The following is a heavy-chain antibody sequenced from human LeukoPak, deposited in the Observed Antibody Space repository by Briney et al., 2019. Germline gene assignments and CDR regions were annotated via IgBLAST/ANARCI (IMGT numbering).Heavy chain of an antibody. D-gene: IGHD2-21*01. CDR3: AKDGRYSGRAYYFDY. CDR1: GFTFSSYG. CDR2: ISGSGGST. J-gene: IGHJ4*02. Sequence: GGSLRLSCAASGFTFSSYGMHWVRQAPGKGLEWVSAISGSGGSTYYADSVKGRFTISRDNSKNTLYLQMNSLRAEDTAVYYCAKDGRYSGRAYYFDYWGQGTLVTVSS. V-gene: IGHV3-23*01.